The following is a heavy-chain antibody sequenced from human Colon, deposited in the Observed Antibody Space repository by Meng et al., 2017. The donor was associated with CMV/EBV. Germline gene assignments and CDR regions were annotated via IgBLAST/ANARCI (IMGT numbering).Heavy chain of an antibody. D-gene: IGHD3-22*01. CDR2: IYYSGST. CDR1: SISSGGYY. CDR3: ARTSEYYYDSSGYYYDY. J-gene: IGHJ4*02. Sequence: SISSGGYYWSWIRQHPGKGLEWIGYIYYSGSTYYNPSLKSRVTISVGTSKNQFSLKLSSVTAADTAVYYCARTSEYYYDSSGYYYDYWGQGTLVTVSS. V-gene: IGHV4-31*02.